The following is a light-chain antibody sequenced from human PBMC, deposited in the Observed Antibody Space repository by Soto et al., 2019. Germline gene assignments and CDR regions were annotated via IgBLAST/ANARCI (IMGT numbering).Light chain of an antibody. CDR1: QSLLYSPNNKNY. CDR2: WAS. CDR3: QQYFDAPQT. Sequence: DIVMTQSPDSLAVSLGERATIDCKSSQSLLYSPNNKNYLAWYQQKPGQPPKLLIYWASTRESGVPDRFTGRGFGTDFTLTNSRPAAEDWAVYYFQQYFDAPQTFGRGTKVEIK. J-gene: IGKJ1*01. V-gene: IGKV4-1*01.